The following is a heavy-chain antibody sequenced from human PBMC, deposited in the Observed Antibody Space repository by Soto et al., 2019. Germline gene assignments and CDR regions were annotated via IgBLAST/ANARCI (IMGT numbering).Heavy chain of an antibody. J-gene: IGHJ4*02. D-gene: IGHD3-3*01. Sequence: QVQLVESGGGVVQPGRSLRLSCAASGFTFSSYAMNWVRQAPGKGLEWVARLAYDGTGQLYTDSVKGRFTISRDNSNNTLSLQMNSLRPEDTAVYYCARSGLYFDFRSGYLDYWGQGTLVTVSS. V-gene: IGHV3-30-3*01. CDR1: GFTFSSYA. CDR2: LAYDGTGQ. CDR3: ARSGLYFDFRSGYLDY.